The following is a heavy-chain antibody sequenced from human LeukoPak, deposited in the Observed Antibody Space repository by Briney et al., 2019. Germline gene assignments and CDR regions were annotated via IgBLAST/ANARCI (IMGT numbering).Heavy chain of an antibody. CDR3: VRGYYDSSGYSNTFDI. D-gene: IGHD3-22*01. V-gene: IGHV4-59*01. Sequence: PSETLSLTCSVSGVSISSSYWSWIRQPPGKGLEGIGLIYYSGSTNYNPSLKSRVTISADTSKNQFSLQLTSLTAADTAVYYCVRGYYDSSGYSNTFDIWGQGTMVTVSS. CDR1: GVSISSSY. CDR2: IYYSGST. J-gene: IGHJ3*02.